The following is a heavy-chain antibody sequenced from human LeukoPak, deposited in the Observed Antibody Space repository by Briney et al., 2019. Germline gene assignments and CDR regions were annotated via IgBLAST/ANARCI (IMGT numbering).Heavy chain of an antibody. Sequence: SETLSLPFPVSGGSIISYYWSWIRPPAGKGLEWIGRVYTSGSTNYNPSLKSRVTMSVDTSKNQFSLKLGSVTAADTAVYYCAREGYSDSIDYYANFDYWGQGTLVTVSS. D-gene: IGHD3-22*01. CDR2: VYTSGST. J-gene: IGHJ4*02. CDR3: AREGYSDSIDYYANFDY. V-gene: IGHV4-4*07. CDR1: GGSIISYY.